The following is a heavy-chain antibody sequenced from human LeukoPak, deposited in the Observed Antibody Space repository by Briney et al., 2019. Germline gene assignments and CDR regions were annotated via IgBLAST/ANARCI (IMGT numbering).Heavy chain of an antibody. V-gene: IGHV4-59*08. D-gene: IGHD4-11*01. CDR3: ARVQSYYYYYMDV. CDR2: IYYSGST. Sequence: SETLSLTCTVSGGSISSYYWSWIRQPPGKGLEWIGYIYYSGSTNYNPSLKSRVTISVDTSKNQFSLKLSSVTAADTAVYYCARVQSYYYYYMDVWGKGSTVTVSS. J-gene: IGHJ6*03. CDR1: GGSISSYY.